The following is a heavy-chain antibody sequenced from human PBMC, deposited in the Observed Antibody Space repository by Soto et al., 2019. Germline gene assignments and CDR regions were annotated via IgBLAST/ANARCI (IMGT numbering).Heavy chain of an antibody. J-gene: IGHJ6*02. D-gene: IGHD3-3*01. CDR2: ISAYNGHT. CDR3: ARDIWSGDYVYYYYGMDV. CDR1: GYTFTSYG. Sequence: QVQLVQSGAEVKKPGASVKVSCKASGYTFTSYGISWVRQAPGQGLEWMGWISAYNGHTNYAQKLEGRVTMTTDTSTSTAYMELRSLRSDDTAVYYCARDIWSGDYVYYYYGMDVWGQGTTVTVSS. V-gene: IGHV1-18*01.